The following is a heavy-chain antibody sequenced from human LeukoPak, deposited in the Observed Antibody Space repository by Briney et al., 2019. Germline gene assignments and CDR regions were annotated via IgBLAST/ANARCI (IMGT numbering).Heavy chain of an antibody. CDR1: GFTFSNYA. J-gene: IGHJ4*02. D-gene: IGHD5-12*01. CDR2: ISYDGSNK. Sequence: GTSLRLSCAASGFTFSNYAMHWVRQAPGKGLEWVAVISYDGSNKYYADSVKGRFTISRDNSKNTLYLQMSSLRAEDTAVYYCARGPSGYHNTGGQGTLVTVSS. CDR3: ARGPSGYHNT. V-gene: IGHV3-30*14.